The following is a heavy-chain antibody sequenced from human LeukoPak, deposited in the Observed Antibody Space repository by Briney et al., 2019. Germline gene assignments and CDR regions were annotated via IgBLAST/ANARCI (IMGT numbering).Heavy chain of an antibody. D-gene: IGHD5-18*01. V-gene: IGHV1-8*02. Sequence: ASVKVSCKASGYTFTSYDINWVRQATGQGLELMGWMNPNSGNTGYAQKFQGRVTMTRNTSISTAYMELSSLRSEDTAVYYCARSKGGYSYGADAFDIWGQGTMVTVSS. CDR1: GYTFTSYD. CDR2: MNPNSGNT. CDR3: ARSKGGYSYGADAFDI. J-gene: IGHJ3*02.